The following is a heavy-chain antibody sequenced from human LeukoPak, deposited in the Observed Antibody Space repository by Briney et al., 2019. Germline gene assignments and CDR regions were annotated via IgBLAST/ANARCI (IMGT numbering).Heavy chain of an antibody. Sequence: GASVKVSCKASGYTFTSYGISWVRQAPGQGLEWMGWISAYNGNTNYAQKLQGRVTITTDESTSTAYMELSSLRSEDTAVYYCVKMVTGDYYYYMDVWGKGTTVTVSS. CDR2: ISAYNGNT. CDR1: GYTFTSYG. D-gene: IGHD5-18*01. CDR3: VKMVTGDYYYYMDV. V-gene: IGHV1-18*01. J-gene: IGHJ6*03.